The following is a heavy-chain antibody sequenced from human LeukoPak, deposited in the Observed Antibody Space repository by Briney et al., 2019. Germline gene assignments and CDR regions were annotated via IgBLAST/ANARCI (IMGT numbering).Heavy chain of an antibody. CDR2: ISSSSSYI. CDR3: ARDPPYYYDSSDYFGAFDI. D-gene: IGHD3-22*01. J-gene: IGHJ3*02. CDR1: GFTFSSYS. Sequence: GGSLRLSCAASGFTFSSYSMNWVRQAPGKGLEWVSSISSSSSYIYYADSVKGRFTISRDNSNNTLHLQMSSLTTEDTAVYYCARDPPYYYDSSDYFGAFDIWGQGTMVTVSS. V-gene: IGHV3-21*01.